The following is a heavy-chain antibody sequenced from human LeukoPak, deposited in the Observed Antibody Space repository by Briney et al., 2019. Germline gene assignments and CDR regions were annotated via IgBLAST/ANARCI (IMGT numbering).Heavy chain of an antibody. CDR3: ARTYYYGSGRYFDY. D-gene: IGHD3-10*01. J-gene: IGHJ4*02. Sequence: SETLSLTCTVSGGSINNYYWSWIRQPPGKGLEWIGYIYHSGSTTYNPSLKSRVTISVDTSKNQFSLKLSSVAAADTAIYYCARTYYYGSGRYFDYWGQGTLVTVSS. CDR1: GGSINNYY. CDR2: IYHSGST. V-gene: IGHV4-59*01.